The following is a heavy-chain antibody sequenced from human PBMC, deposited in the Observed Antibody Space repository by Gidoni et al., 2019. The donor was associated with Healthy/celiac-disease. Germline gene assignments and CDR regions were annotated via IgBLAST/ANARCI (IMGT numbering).Heavy chain of an antibody. CDR1: AGTFSSYA. Sequence: QAQLVQSGAEVKKPGSSVKVSFTASAGTFSSYAISWVRQAPGQGLEWMGGIIPIVGTANYAQKFQGRVTITADKSTSTAYMELSSLRSEDTAVYYCARGPETPLSDTLFDPWGQGTLVTVSS. D-gene: IGHD2-2*02. CDR3: ARGPETPLSDTLFDP. CDR2: IIPIVGTA. V-gene: IGHV1-69*06. J-gene: IGHJ5*02.